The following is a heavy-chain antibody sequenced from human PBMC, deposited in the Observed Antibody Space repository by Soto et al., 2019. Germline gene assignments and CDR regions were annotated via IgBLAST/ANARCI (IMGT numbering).Heavy chain of an antibody. CDR2: ISAYNGNT. D-gene: IGHD3-3*01. J-gene: IGHJ4*02. CDR1: GYTFTSYG. Sequence: GASVKVSCKASGYTFTSYGISWVRQAPGQGHEWMGWISAYNGNTNYAQKLQGRVTMTTDTSTSTAYMELRSLRSDDTAVYYCARDGQSRITIFGVVSDYWGQGTLVTVSS. V-gene: IGHV1-18*01. CDR3: ARDGQSRITIFGVVSDY.